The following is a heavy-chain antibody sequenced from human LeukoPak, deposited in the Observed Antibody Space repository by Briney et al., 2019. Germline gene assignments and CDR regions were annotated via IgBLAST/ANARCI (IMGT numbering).Heavy chain of an antibody. CDR2: IYHSGST. Sequence: SETLSLTCTVSGGSISNYYWSWLRQPPGKGLEWIGYIYHSGSTKYNPSLKSRVTISVDTSKKQFSLKLSSVTAADTAVYYCARGWGSSWYYFDYWGQGTLVTVSS. D-gene: IGHD6-13*01. V-gene: IGHV4-59*01. J-gene: IGHJ4*02. CDR1: GGSISNYY. CDR3: ARGWGSSWYYFDY.